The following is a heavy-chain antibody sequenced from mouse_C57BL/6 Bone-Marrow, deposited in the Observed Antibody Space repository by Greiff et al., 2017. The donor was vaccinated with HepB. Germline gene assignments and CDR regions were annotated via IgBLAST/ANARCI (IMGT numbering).Heavy chain of an antibody. CDR2: IYPRSGNT. J-gene: IGHJ1*03. CDR3: ARKGLYYGSSYWYFDD. V-gene: IGHV1-81*01. D-gene: IGHD1-1*01. Sequence: VQLQQSGAELARPGASVKLSCKASGYTFTSYGISWVKQSTGQGLEWIGEIYPRSGNTYYNEKFKGKATLTADKSSSAAYMELRSLTSEDSAVYFCARKGLYYGSSYWYFDDWGTGTTVTVSS. CDR1: GYTFTSYG.